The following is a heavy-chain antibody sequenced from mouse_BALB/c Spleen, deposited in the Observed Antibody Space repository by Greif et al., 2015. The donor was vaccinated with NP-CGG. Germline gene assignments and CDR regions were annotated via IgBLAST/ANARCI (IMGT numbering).Heavy chain of an antibody. CDR1: GYTFTDYA. D-gene: IGHD2-1*01. V-gene: IGHV1-67*01. Sequence: LVESGPEVVRPGVSVKISCKGSGYTFTDYAMHWVKQSHAKSLEWIGVVSTYNGNTNYNQRFKGKATMTVDKSSSTAYMELARLTSEDSAIYYCARLGNYGNPYYYAMDYWGQGTSVTVSS. CDR3: ARLGNYGNPYYYAMDY. J-gene: IGHJ4*01. CDR2: VSTYNGNT.